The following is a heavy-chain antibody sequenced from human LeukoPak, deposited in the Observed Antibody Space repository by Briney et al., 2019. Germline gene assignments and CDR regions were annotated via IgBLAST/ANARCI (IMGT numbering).Heavy chain of an antibody. CDR2: ISAYNGNT. CDR1: GYSFILYG. D-gene: IGHD6-13*01. V-gene: IGHV1-18*01. Sequence: ASVKVSCKTSGYSFILYGISWVRQAPGQGLEWMGWISAYNGNTNYAQKLQGRVTMTTDTSTSTAYMELRSLRSDYTAVYYCARVFQKQLSDYWGQGSLVTVSS. CDR3: ARVFQKQLSDY. J-gene: IGHJ4*02.